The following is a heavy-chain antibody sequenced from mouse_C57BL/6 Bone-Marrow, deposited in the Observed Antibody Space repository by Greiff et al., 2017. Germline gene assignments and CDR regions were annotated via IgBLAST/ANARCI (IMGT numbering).Heavy chain of an antibody. J-gene: IGHJ3*01. Sequence: EVMLVESGGGLVQPGGSLSLSCAASGFTFTDYYMSWVRQPPGKALEWLGFIRNKANGYTTEYSASVKGRFTISRDNSQSILYLQMNALRAEDSATYYCASSRQPWFAYWGQGTLVTVSA. CDR2: IRNKANGYTT. CDR1: GFTFTDYY. CDR3: ASSRQPWFAY. V-gene: IGHV7-3*01. D-gene: IGHD3-2*01.